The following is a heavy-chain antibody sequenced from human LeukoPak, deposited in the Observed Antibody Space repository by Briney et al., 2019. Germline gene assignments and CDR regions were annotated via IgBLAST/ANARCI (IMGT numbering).Heavy chain of an antibody. V-gene: IGHV4-39*07. CDR2: IYYSGST. CDR3: ARDRGSGSYVFDY. CDR1: GGSISSSTYY. J-gene: IGHJ4*02. D-gene: IGHD3-10*01. Sequence: SETLSLTCTVSGGSISSSTYYWGWIRQPPGKGLEWIGSIYYSGSTYYNPSLKSRVTISIDTSKKQFSLKLSSVTAADTAVYFCARDRGSGSYVFDYWGQGTLVTVSS.